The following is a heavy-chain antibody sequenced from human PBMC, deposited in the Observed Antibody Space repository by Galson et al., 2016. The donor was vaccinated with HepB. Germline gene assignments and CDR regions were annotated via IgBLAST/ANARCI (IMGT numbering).Heavy chain of an antibody. J-gene: IGHJ4*01. CDR3: SRLGNTFWGVYEPGIDFDY. V-gene: IGHV1-18*04. Sequence: SVKVSCKASGYTFTSYYINWVRQAPGQGLEWMGWVSAYNGKTTYAENLQGRVTMTTDTSTSTAYMELRSPTSDDTAVYYCSRLGNTFWGVYEPGIDFDYWGRGALVTVSS. CDR1: GYTFTSYY. CDR2: VSAYNGKT. D-gene: IGHD3-16*01.